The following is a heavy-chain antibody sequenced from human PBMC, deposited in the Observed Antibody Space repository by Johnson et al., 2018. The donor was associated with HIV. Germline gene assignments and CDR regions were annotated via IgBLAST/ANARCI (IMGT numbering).Heavy chain of an antibody. V-gene: IGHV3-66*01. CDR2: IYSGGGT. D-gene: IGHD6-19*01. J-gene: IGHJ3*02. CDR3: AREGPGYSSGWYAFDI. Sequence: VQLVESGGGLVQPGGSLRLSCAGTGFTVSSNYMYWVRQAPGKGLECVSVIYSGGGTYYADSVKGRFTISRDNSKNTLYLQMNSLRAGDTALYYCAREGPGYSSGWYAFDIWGQGTMVTVSS. CDR1: GFTVSSNY.